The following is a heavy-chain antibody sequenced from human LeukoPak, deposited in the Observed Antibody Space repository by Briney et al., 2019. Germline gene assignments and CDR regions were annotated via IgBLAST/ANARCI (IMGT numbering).Heavy chain of an antibody. CDR3: ARDPSSSSSVGGYLDY. CDR2: ISYDGSNK. CDR1: GFTFSSYG. Sequence: GGSLRLSCAASGFTFSSYGMHWVRQAPGKGLEWVAVISYDGSNKYYADSVKGRFTISRDNSKNTLYLQMNSLRAEDTAVYYCARDPSSSSSVGGYLDYWGQGTLVTVSS. J-gene: IGHJ4*02. D-gene: IGHD6-6*01. V-gene: IGHV3-30*03.